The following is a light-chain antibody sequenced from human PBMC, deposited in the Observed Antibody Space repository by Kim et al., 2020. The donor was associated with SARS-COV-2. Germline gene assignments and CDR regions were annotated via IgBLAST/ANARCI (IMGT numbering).Light chain of an antibody. Sequence: APGGTARITCGGKNIGGKSVHWYQHKAGQAPVLVISYDSDRPSGISGRFSGSNSGDTATLTISRVEGEDEADYYCQVWDRTYDHVVFGGGTKLTVL. J-gene: IGLJ3*02. CDR1: NIGGKS. V-gene: IGLV3-21*04. CDR2: YDS. CDR3: QVWDRTYDHVV.